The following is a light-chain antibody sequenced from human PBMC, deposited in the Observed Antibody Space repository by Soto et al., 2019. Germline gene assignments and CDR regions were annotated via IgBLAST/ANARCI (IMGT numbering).Light chain of an antibody. CDR3: QQYGASPIT. CDR1: QSVSSS. CDR2: GAS. Sequence: EIVIAQSPGTLSLSPGERPTLSCRASQSVSSSLAWYQHKPGQAPRLLISGASSRATGIPDRFSGSGSETDFTLTISRLEPEDYALYYCQQYGASPITFGGGTRLEIK. J-gene: IGKJ5*01. V-gene: IGKV3-20*01.